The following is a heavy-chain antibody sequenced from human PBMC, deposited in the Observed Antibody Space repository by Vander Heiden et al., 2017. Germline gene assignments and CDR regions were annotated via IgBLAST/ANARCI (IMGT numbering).Heavy chain of an antibody. J-gene: IGHJ3*02. V-gene: IGHV4-31*03. CDR3: AREVDVATTSDAFDI. CDR2: IYYNGNA. D-gene: IGHD2-2*01. CDR1: GGSITTENYF. Sequence: QVQLQESGPGLLKPSQTLSLTSTVSGGSITTENYFWCWIRQPPGRAPEWIGYIYYNGNAYYNPSLQSRAFMSRDTSKNQFSLRLSSVTAADTAMYYCAREVDVATTSDAFDIWGQGTMVTVS.